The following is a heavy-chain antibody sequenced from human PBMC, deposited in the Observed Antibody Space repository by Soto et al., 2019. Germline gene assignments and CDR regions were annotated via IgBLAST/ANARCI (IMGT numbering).Heavy chain of an antibody. CDR2: ISGSGGST. J-gene: IGHJ5*02. D-gene: IGHD2-2*01. Sequence: GGPLRLSCAASGFTFSSYAMSLVRQAPGKGLEWVSAISGSGGSTYYADSVKGRFTISRDNSKNTLYLQMNSLRAEDTAVYYCAKDTRYCSSTSCHPWGQGTLVTVSS. CDR3: AKDTRYCSSTSCHP. V-gene: IGHV3-23*01. CDR1: GFTFSSYA.